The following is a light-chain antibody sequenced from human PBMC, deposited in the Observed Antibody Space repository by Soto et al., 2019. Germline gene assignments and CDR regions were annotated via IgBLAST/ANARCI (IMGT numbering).Light chain of an antibody. V-gene: IGKV3-20*01. CDR2: GSS. CDR1: QRVSSRY. Sequence: EIVLTQSPGTLSLSPGERVTISCRASQRVSSRYFAWFQQRPGQVPRLLIFGSSSRAPGIPDRFSGSGSGTDFTLTISRLEPEDFGVYYCQQYYHSPRTFGQGSKVEIK. CDR3: QQYYHSPRT. J-gene: IGKJ1*01.